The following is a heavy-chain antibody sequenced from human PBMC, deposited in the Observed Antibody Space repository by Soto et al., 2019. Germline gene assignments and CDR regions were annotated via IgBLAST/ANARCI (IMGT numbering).Heavy chain of an antibody. J-gene: IGHJ6*02. D-gene: IGHD2-15*01. Sequence: QVQLVQSGAEEKKPGASVKVSCKASGYTFTSYAMHWVRQAPGQSLEGMGWVKAGNGNTKYSQRFPGRVTITRDTSASTAYRELSSLRSEDTAVYYCARTFQYCSGGSCYYAMDVWGQGTTVTVSS. CDR2: VKAGNGNT. V-gene: IGHV1-3*05. CDR3: ARTFQYCSGGSCYYAMDV. CDR1: GYTFTSYA.